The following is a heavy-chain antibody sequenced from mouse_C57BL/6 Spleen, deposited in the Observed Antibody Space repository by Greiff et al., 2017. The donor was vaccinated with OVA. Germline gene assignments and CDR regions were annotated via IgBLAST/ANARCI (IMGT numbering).Heavy chain of an antibody. CDR1: GYTFTSYW. J-gene: IGHJ4*01. CDR2: IDPSDSET. Sequence: QVQLQQSGAELVRPGSSVKLSCKASGYTFTSYWMHWVKQRPIQGLEWIGNIDPSDSETHYNQKFKDKATLTVDKSSSTAYMQLSSLTSEDSAVYYCARLKLLWSPYAMDYWGQGTSVTVSS. V-gene: IGHV1-52*01. CDR3: ARLKLLWSPYAMDY. D-gene: IGHD2-1*01.